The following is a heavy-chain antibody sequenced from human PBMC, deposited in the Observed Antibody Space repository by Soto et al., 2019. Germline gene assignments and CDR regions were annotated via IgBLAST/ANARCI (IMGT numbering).Heavy chain of an antibody. D-gene: IGHD1-1*01. V-gene: IGHV3-23*01. CDR3: AKVYGDGYMGFES. J-gene: IGHJ4*02. Sequence: EVQLLESGGGLVQPGGSLRLSCAASGFTFNTYAMSWVRQAPGKGLEWVSAISGGGGNTYTGDSVKGRFAISRDNSKNTLYLHMNSLRVEDTAVYYCAKVYGDGYMGFESWCQGTLVTVSS. CDR1: GFTFNTYA. CDR2: ISGGGGNT.